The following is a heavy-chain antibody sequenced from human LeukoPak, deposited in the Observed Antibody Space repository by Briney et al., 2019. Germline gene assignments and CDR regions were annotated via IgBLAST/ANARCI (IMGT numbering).Heavy chain of an antibody. J-gene: IGHJ3*02. Sequence: SVKVSCKASGYTFTSYDINWVRQATGHGLEGMGWMNPNSGNTGYAQKFQGRVTITRNTSISTAYMELSSLRSEDTAVYYCARKKGLRLGLDAFDIWGQGTMVTVSS. CDR1: GYTFTSYD. V-gene: IGHV1-8*03. CDR2: MNPNSGNT. CDR3: ARKKGLRLGLDAFDI. D-gene: IGHD5-12*01.